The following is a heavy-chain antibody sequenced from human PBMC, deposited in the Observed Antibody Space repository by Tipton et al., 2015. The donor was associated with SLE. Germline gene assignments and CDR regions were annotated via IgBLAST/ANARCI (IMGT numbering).Heavy chain of an antibody. CDR1: GGSISSGTYY. D-gene: IGHD3-10*02. CDR3: ARLFVGSKLGYFDY. Sequence: TLSLTCTVSGGSISSGTYYWSWIRQPPGKGLEWIGEINHSGSTNYNPSLKSRVTISVDTSKNQFSLKLSSVTAADTAVYYCARLFVGSKLGYFDYWGQGTLVTVSS. V-gene: IGHV4-39*07. J-gene: IGHJ4*02. CDR2: INHSGST.